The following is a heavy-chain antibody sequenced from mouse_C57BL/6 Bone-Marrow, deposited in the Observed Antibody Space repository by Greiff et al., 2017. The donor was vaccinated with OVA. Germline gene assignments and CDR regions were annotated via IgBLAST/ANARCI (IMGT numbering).Heavy chain of an antibody. D-gene: IGHD2-1*01. CDR3: ARELLMGAY. CDR1: GFTFSSYA. Sequence: EVQLQESGGGLVKPGGSLKLSCAASGFTFSSYAMSWVRQTPEKRLEWVATISDGGSYTYYPDNVKGRFTISRDNAKNNLYLQMSHLKSEDTAMYYCARELLMGAYWGQGTLVTVSA. CDR2: ISDGGSYT. V-gene: IGHV5-4*01. J-gene: IGHJ3*01.